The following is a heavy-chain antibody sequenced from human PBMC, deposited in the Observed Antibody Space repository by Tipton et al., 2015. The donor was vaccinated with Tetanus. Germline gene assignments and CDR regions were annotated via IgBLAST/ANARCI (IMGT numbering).Heavy chain of an antibody. V-gene: IGHV3-21*01. CDR1: GFTLSRYT. Sequence: SLRLSCAASGFTLSRYTLNWVRQAPGKGLEWVSSISSSSRYIYYADSVKGRFTISRDNAKNSLYLQMISLRAEDTAVYSCAREVHCSGGSCYGYYYYGMDVWGQGTTVTVSS. D-gene: IGHD2-15*01. CDR2: ISSSSRYI. J-gene: IGHJ6*02. CDR3: AREVHCSGGSCYGYYYYGMDV.